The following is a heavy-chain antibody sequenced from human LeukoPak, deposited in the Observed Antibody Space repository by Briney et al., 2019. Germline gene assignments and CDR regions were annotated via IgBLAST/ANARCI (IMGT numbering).Heavy chain of an antibody. CDR2: INPSGGST. V-gene: IGHV1-46*01. Sequence: ASVKVSCKASGYTFTTYYMHWVRQAPGQGLEWMGIINPSGGSTSYAQKFQGRVTMTRDTSTSTVYMELSSLRSEDTAVYYCARDSRDGYNTFYISVCFDYWGQGTLVTVSS. D-gene: IGHD5-24*01. CDR3: ARDSRDGYNTFYISVCFDY. J-gene: IGHJ4*02. CDR1: GYTFTTYY.